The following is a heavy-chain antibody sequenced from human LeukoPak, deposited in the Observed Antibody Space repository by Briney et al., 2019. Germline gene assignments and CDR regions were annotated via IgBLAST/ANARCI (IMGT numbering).Heavy chain of an antibody. CDR3: AREGQWYYFDY. Sequence: PSETLSLTCTVSGGSISSYYWSWIRQPPGKGLEWIGYIYYSGSTNYNPSLKSRVTISVDTSKNQFSLKLSSVTAADTAVYYCAREGQWYYFDYWGQGTLVTVSS. CDR2: IYYSGST. CDR1: GGSISSYY. D-gene: IGHD6-19*01. J-gene: IGHJ4*02. V-gene: IGHV4-59*01.